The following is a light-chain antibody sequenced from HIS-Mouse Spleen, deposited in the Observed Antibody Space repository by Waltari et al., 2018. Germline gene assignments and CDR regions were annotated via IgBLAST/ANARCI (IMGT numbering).Light chain of an antibody. J-gene: IGKJ2*01. CDR2: AAS. CDR3: QQSYSTPYT. CDR1: QSISSY. V-gene: IGKV1-39*01. Sequence: DIQTTQSPSSLSASVGDSVPITCRASQSISSYLNWYQQKPGKAPKLLIYAASSLQSGVPSRFSGSGSGTDFTLTISSLQPEDFATYYCQQSYSTPYTFGQGTKLEIK.